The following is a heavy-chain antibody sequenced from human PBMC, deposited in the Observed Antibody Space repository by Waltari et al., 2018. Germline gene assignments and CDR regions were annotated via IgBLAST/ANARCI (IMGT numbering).Heavy chain of an antibody. J-gene: IGHJ4*02. D-gene: IGHD2-15*01. CDR3: ARDTNGVAATPLDY. CDR2: ISSSSSTI. V-gene: IGHV3-48*01. Sequence: EVQLVESGGGLVQPGGSLRLSCAASGFTFSRYSMNWVRQAPGKGLEWVSYISSSSSTIYYADSVKGRFTISRDNAKNSLYLQMNSLRAEDTAVYYCARDTNGVAATPLDYWGQGTLVTVSS. CDR1: GFTFSRYS.